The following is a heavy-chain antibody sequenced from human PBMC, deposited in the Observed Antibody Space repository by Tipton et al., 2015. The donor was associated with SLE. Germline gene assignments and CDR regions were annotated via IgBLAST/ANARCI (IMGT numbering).Heavy chain of an antibody. Sequence: SLRLSCTVSGFTFSNYWMSWVRQAPGKGLEWVANIKQDGSDKYYVDSVKGRITISRDNAENSLYLQMNSLSADDTAVYFCARGRFSFAERDLDYWGQGTPVTVSS. CDR1: GFTFSNYW. V-gene: IGHV3-7*01. CDR3: ARGRFSFAERDLDY. CDR2: IKQDGSDK. J-gene: IGHJ4*02. D-gene: IGHD2/OR15-2a*01.